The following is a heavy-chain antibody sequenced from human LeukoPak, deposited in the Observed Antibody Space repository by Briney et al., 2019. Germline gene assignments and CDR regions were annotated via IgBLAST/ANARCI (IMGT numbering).Heavy chain of an antibody. CDR3: ARDDYGDYVDYYYGMDV. J-gene: IGHJ6*02. Sequence: ASVKVSCKASGYTFTSYAMNWVRQAPGQGLEWMGWINTNTGNPTYAQGFTGRFVFSLDTFVSTAYLQISSLKAEDTAVYYCARDDYGDYVDYYYGMDVWGQGTTVTVSS. CDR1: GYTFTSYA. CDR2: INTNTGNP. D-gene: IGHD4-17*01. V-gene: IGHV7-4-1*02.